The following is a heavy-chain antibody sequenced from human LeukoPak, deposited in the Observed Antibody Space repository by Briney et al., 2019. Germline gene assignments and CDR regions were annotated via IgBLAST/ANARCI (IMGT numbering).Heavy chain of an antibody. Sequence: PSETLSLTCTVSGGSISSYYWSWIRQPPGKGLEWIGYIYYSGGTNYNPSLKSRVTISVDTTKNQFSLKLSSVTAADTAVYYCARSRRRYPYNWFDPWGQGTLVTVSS. D-gene: IGHD1-1*01. CDR1: GGSISSYY. CDR2: IYYSGGT. V-gene: IGHV4-59*12. CDR3: ARSRRRYPYNWFDP. J-gene: IGHJ5*02.